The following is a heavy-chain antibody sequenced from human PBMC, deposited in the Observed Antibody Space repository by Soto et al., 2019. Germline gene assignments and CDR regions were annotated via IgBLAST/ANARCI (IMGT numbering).Heavy chain of an antibody. V-gene: IGHV3-33*01. CDR2: ICYDGSNK. D-gene: IGHD3-3*02. J-gene: IGHJ5*02. Sequence: SLRLSCAASGFTFSSYGMHWVRQAPGKVLERVAVICYDGSNKYYADSVNGRFTISRDTSNNTLYLQMNSLRSEDTAVHYCSIEGDLNYMFGRLGHWGQRTPVPVSS. CDR1: GFTFSSYG. CDR3: SIEGDLNYMFGRLGH.